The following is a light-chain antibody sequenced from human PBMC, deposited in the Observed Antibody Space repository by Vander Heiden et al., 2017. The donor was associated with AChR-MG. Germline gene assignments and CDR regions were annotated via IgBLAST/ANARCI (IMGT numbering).Light chain of an antibody. CDR1: QSISSW. J-gene: IGKJ4*01. Sequence: IQITQSPSTLSASVGDRVTITCRASQSISSWLAWYQQKPGKAPKLLIYKASSLESGVPSRFSGSGSGTEFTLTISILQPDDFATYYCQQDNSYPHTFGGGTKVEIK. CDR3: QQDNSYPHT. CDR2: KAS. V-gene: IGKV1-5*03.